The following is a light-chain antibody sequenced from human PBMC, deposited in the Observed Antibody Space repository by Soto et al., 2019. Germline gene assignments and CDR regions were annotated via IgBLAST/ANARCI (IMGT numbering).Light chain of an antibody. V-gene: IGKV3-15*01. CDR1: QSISTN. J-gene: IGKJ5*01. CDR3: QQYDNWPPIT. Sequence: EIVMTQSPGTLSVSPGERATLSCRASQSISTNLAWYQQKHGQAPRLLIYAASARATGIPARFSGSGSGTEFTLTISSLQSEDFAVYYCQQYDNWPPITFGQGTRLEIK. CDR2: AAS.